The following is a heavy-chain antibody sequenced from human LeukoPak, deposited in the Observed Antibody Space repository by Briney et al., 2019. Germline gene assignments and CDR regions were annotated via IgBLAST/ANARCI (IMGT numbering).Heavy chain of an antibody. CDR1: GFTFDDYG. Sequence: GGSLRLSSAASGFTFDDYGMSWVRQAPGKGLEWVSGINWNGGSTGYADSVKGRFTISRDNAKNSLYLQMNSLRAEDTALYYCARALYDSSGYDSSYWGQGTLVTVSS. D-gene: IGHD3-22*01. V-gene: IGHV3-20*04. CDR2: INWNGGST. J-gene: IGHJ4*02. CDR3: ARALYDSSGYDSSY.